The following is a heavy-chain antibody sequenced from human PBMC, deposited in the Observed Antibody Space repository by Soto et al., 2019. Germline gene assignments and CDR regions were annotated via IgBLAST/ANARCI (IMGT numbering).Heavy chain of an antibody. D-gene: IGHD2-21*01. Sequence: GGSLRLSCTASGFTFNNYGMNWVRQAPGMGLEWVAMISHDGNKRDYSDSVKGRFSISRDNSKHTMFLQMDSLTIDDTAIYYCARGLVEVMVPFDHWGQGTLVTVSS. J-gene: IGHJ4*02. CDR3: ARGLVEVMVPFDH. V-gene: IGHV3-30*04. CDR2: ISHDGNKR. CDR1: GFTFNNYG.